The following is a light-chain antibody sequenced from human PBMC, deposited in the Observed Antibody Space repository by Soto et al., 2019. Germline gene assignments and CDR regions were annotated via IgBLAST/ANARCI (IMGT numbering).Light chain of an antibody. V-gene: IGKV3-20*01. CDR1: QNVRSNE. Sequence: EIVLTQSPGTLSLSPGERATLSCRASQNVRSNELAWYQQKPGQAPRLLIYGASSRATAIPDRVSGSGSGTDVTLTISRLEPDDFAVYYCQQYGSSPLPVGGGTKVEFK. J-gene: IGKJ4*01. CDR2: GAS. CDR3: QQYGSSPLP.